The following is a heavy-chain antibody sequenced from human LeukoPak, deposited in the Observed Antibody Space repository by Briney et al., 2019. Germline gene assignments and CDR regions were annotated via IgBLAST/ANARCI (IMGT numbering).Heavy chain of an antibody. J-gene: IGHJ5*01. Sequence: GGALRLSCAASGFTFSNHWMHWVRQLPGKGLVWVSRISTDGSAGAYAACVKGRLTSSSANDKDTLYLQMNSLSGEDTALCYWARDAVTLESGNSDWCLNWFDSWGQGTLVTVSS. CDR1: GFTFSNHW. CDR3: ARDAVTLESGNSDWCLNWFDS. V-gene: IGHV3-74*01. CDR2: ISTDGSAG. D-gene: IGHD3-9*01.